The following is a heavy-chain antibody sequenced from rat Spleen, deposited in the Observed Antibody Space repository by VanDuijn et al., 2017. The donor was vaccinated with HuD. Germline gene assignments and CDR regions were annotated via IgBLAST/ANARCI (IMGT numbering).Heavy chain of an antibody. CDR3: TTDGGGYKDYFDY. J-gene: IGHJ2*01. V-gene: IGHV5-20*01. Sequence: EVQLVESGGGSVQPGRSLKLSCAASGFSFSDHYMAWVRQAPKKGLEWVASISYEGSSTYYRDSVKGRFTISRDNAKSTLYLQMDSLGSEDTATYYCTTDGGGYKDYFDYWGQGVMVTVSS. D-gene: IGHD1-11*01. CDR1: GFSFSDHY. CDR2: ISYEGSST.